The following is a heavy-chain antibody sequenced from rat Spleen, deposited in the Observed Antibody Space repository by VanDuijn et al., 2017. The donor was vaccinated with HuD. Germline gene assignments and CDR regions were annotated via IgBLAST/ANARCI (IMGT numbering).Heavy chain of an antibody. CDR3: ARLLTYYYVMDA. D-gene: IGHD2-1*01. CDR2: ISYDGSST. J-gene: IGHJ4*01. CDR1: GFIFSDYY. Sequence: EVQLVESDGGVVQPGRSLKLSCAASGFIFSDYYMAWVRQAPTKGLEWVATISYDGSSTYYRDSVKGRFTISRDNAKSTLYLQMDSLRSEDTATYYCARLLTYYYVMDAWGQGASVTVSS. V-gene: IGHV5-29*01.